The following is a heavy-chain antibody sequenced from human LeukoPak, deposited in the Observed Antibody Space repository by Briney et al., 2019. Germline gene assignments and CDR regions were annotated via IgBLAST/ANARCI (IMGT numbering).Heavy chain of an antibody. CDR1: GFTVSSNY. V-gene: IGHV3-53*01. CDR2: IYSGGST. D-gene: IGHD3-22*01. J-gene: IGHJ4*02. CDR3: ARENYYDSSGY. Sequence: GGSLRLSCAASGFTVSSNYMSWVRQAPGKGLEWVSVIYSGGSTYYADSVKGRFAISRDNSKNTLYLQMNSLRAEDTAVYYCARENYYDSSGYWGQRTLVTVSS.